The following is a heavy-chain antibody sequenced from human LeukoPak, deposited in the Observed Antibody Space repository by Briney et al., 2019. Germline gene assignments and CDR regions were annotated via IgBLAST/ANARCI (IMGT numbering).Heavy chain of an antibody. J-gene: IGHJ4*02. Sequence: GGSLRLSCAASGFTFSDYYMSWIRQAPGKGLEWVAYITNSGDDIYYADSVKGRFTISRDNAKNALFLRMSSLRVEDTATYYCASDIVATSGDFWGQGTLVSVSS. CDR3: ASDIVATSGDF. CDR2: ITNSGDDI. V-gene: IGHV3-11*01. D-gene: IGHD5-12*01. CDR1: GFTFSDYY.